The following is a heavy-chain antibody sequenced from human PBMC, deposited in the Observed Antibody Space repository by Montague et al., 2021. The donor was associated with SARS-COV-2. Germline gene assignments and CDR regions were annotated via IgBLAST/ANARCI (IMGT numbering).Heavy chain of an antibody. Sequence: SETLSLTCTVSGDSIANSHKYWGWVRQPPGKGLEWIGSVLYTGTPYDHPSLTARVTISLDTSKNQFSLKMYSVTAADTATYFCVAGGDSAKAGAYWGQGTLVTVSS. CDR3: VAGGDSAKAGAY. J-gene: IGHJ4*02. D-gene: IGHD3-16*01. CDR2: VLYTGTP. V-gene: IGHV4-39*07. CDR1: GDSIANSHKY.